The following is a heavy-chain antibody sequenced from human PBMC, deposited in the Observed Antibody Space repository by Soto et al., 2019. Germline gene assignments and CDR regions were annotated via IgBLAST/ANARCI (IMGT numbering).Heavy chain of an antibody. CDR3: ARALFPVCSSTSCATLDY. D-gene: IGHD2-2*01. CDR1: GFTFSSYW. CDR2: IKQDGSEK. V-gene: IGHV3-7*05. J-gene: IGHJ4*02. Sequence: PGGSLRLSCAASGFTFSSYWMSWVRQAPGKGLEWVANIKQDGSEKYYVDSVKGRFTISRDNAKNSLYLQMNSLRAEDTAVYYCARALFPVCSSTSCATLDYWGQGTLVTV.